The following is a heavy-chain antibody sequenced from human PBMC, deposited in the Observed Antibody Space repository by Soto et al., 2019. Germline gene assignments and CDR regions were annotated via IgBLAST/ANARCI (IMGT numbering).Heavy chain of an antibody. D-gene: IGHD6-19*01. CDR1: GYTFTSYA. CDR2: INAGNGNT. CDR3: ARAVAVAADFDY. J-gene: IGHJ4*02. V-gene: IGHV1-3*01. Sequence: ASVKVSCKASGYTFTSYAMHWVRQAPGQRLEWMGWINAGNGNTKYSQKFQGRVTITRDTSASTAYMELSSLRSEGTAVYYCARAVAVAADFDYWGQGNLVTVSS.